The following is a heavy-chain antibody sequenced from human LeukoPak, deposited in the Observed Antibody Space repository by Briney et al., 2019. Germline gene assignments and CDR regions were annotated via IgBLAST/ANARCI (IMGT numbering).Heavy chain of an antibody. V-gene: IGHV4-34*01. CDR2: INHGGST. Sequence: SETLSLTCAVYGGSFSGYYWSWIRQPPGKGLEWIGEINHGGSTNYNPSLKSRVTISVDTSKNQFSLKLSSVTAADTAVYYCARGAVAEGFDYWGQGTLVTVSS. CDR3: ARGAVAEGFDY. CDR1: GGSFSGYY. J-gene: IGHJ4*02. D-gene: IGHD6-19*01.